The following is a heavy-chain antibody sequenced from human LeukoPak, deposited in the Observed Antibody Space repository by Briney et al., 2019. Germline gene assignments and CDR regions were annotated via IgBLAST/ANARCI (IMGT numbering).Heavy chain of an antibody. CDR2: IYPGDSDT. CDR3: ATSRIMATISPFDY. Sequence: GESLKISCKGSGYSFTSYWIGWVRQMPGKGLEWMGIIYPGDSDTRYSPSFQGQVTFSADNSIGTAYLQWSSLKASDTAMYYCATSRIMATISPFDYWGQGILVTVSS. J-gene: IGHJ4*02. V-gene: IGHV5-51*01. CDR1: GYSFTSYW. D-gene: IGHD5-24*01.